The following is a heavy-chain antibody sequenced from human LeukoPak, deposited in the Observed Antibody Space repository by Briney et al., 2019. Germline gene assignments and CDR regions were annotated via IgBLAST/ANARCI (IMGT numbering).Heavy chain of an antibody. CDR3: ATPLDYYDWSDSHQGGD. Sequence: GGSLRLSCAASGFTFSDYYMSWIRQAPGKGLEWVSYISSSGSTIYYADSVKGRFTISRDNAKNSLYLQMNSLRAEDTAVYYCATPLDYYDWSDSHQGGDWGQGTLVTVSS. V-gene: IGHV3-11*01. D-gene: IGHD3-22*01. CDR2: ISSSGSTI. CDR1: GFTFSDYY. J-gene: IGHJ4*02.